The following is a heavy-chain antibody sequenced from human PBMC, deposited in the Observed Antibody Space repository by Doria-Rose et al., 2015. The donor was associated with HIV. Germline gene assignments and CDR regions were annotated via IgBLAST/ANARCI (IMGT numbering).Heavy chain of an antibody. CDR1: GYTFSAYA. V-gene: IGHV1-3*01. Sequence: QVQLVESVAEVKKPGASVTVSCKTSGYTFSAYAIHWVRQAPGQRLEWMGWLNVGNGDTRYSRKFQDRVTITSDTSANTGYMALSSLRSEDTAVYYCARIHSLSSSSLGHWGQGTLVTVSS. J-gene: IGHJ4*02. D-gene: IGHD6-13*01. CDR3: ARIHSLSSSSLGH. CDR2: LNVGNGDT.